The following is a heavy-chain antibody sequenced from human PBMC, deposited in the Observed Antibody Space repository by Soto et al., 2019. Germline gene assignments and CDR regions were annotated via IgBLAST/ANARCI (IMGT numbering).Heavy chain of an antibody. CDR2: INPNSGGT. CDR3: ARGSRDGGNHNYYYYYGMDV. J-gene: IGHJ6*02. V-gene: IGHV1-2*04. D-gene: IGHD2-15*01. CDR1: GYTFTGYY. Sequence: ASVKVSCKASGYTFTGYYMHWVRQAPGQGLEWMGWINPNSGGTNYAQKFQGWVTITRDTSISTAYMELSRLRSDDTAVYYCARGSRDGGNHNYYYYYGMDVWGQGTTVTVSS.